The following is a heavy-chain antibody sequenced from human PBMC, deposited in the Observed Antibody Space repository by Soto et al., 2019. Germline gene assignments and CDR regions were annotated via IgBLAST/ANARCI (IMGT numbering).Heavy chain of an antibody. J-gene: IGHJ4*02. CDR2: ISSSSSYI. V-gene: IGHV3-21*01. CDR3: ARETTIFGVAFDY. Sequence: GGSLRLSCAASGFTFSSYSMNWVRQAPGKGLEWVSSISSSSSYIYYADSVKGRFTISRDNAKNSLYLQMNSLRAEDTAVYYCARETTIFGVAFDYWGQGTLVTVSS. D-gene: IGHD3-3*01. CDR1: GFTFSSYS.